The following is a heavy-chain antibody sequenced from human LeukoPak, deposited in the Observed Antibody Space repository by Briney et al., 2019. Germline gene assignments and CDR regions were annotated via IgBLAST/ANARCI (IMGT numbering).Heavy chain of an antibody. CDR2: IKQDGSEK. Sequence: PGGSLRLSCAASGFTFSSYEMNWVRQAPGKGLEWVANIKQDGSEKYYVDSMRGRFTISRDNAKNSLYLQMNSLRVEDTAVYYCTRGSNYWGQGTLVTVSS. V-gene: IGHV3-7*04. CDR1: GFTFSSYE. J-gene: IGHJ4*02. CDR3: TRGSNY.